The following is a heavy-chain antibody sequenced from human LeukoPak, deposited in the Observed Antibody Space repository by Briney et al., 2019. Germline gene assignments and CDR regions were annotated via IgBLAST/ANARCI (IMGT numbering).Heavy chain of an antibody. Sequence: PGGSLRLSCAASGFTFSSYGMHWVRQAPGKGLEWVAFIRYDGSNKYYADSVKGRFTISRDNSKNTLYLQMNSLRAEDTAVYYCANDLGLPRYSSSADDYWGQGTLVTVSS. CDR3: ANDLGLPRYSSSADDY. D-gene: IGHD6-6*01. J-gene: IGHJ4*02. CDR2: IRYDGSNK. V-gene: IGHV3-30*02. CDR1: GFTFSSYG.